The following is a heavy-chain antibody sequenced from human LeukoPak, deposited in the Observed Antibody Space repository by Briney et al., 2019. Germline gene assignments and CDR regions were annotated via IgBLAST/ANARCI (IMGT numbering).Heavy chain of an antibody. J-gene: IGHJ4*02. Sequence: PGGSLRLSCVTSGFIFSNYWMNWVRQAPGKGLEWVANIKQDGSETYYVDSVKGRFTISRDNTKNALYLQMNSLRADDTAVYFCARDSTWLLDYWGQGTLVTVSS. CDR1: GFIFSNYW. D-gene: IGHD6-19*01. V-gene: IGHV3-7*03. CDR2: IKQDGSET. CDR3: ARDSTWLLDY.